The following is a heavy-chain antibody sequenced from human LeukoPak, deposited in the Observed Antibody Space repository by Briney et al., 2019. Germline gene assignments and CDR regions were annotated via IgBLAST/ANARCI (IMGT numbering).Heavy chain of an antibody. V-gene: IGHV3-23*01. CDR3: AKDTVAAAGHNWFDP. D-gene: IGHD6-13*01. J-gene: IGHJ5*02. Sequence: GGSLRLSCAASGFTFSSYGMSWVRQAPGKGLEWVSAISGSGGKTNYADSVKGRFTISRDNAKDTVYLQMNRLRAEDTAVYYCAKDTVAAAGHNWFDPWGQGTLVTVSS. CDR1: GFTFSSYG. CDR2: ISGSGGKT.